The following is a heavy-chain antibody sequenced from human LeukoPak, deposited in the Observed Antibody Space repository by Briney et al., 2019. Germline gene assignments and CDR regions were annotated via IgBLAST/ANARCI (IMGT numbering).Heavy chain of an antibody. V-gene: IGHV3-23*01. CDR3: ASKLGGIFPFDY. CDR1: GFIFSSYA. J-gene: IGHJ4*02. D-gene: IGHD4-23*01. Sequence: GGSLRLSCAASGFIFSSYAMNWVRQAPGKGLEWVSAISGDGGGTHYADSVKGRFTISRDNSKNTLYLQMNSLRAEDTAVYYCASKLGGIFPFDYWGQGTLVTVSS. CDR2: ISGDGGGT.